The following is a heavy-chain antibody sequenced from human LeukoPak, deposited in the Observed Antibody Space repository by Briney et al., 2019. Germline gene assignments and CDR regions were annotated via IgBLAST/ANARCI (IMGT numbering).Heavy chain of an antibody. J-gene: IGHJ4*02. D-gene: IGHD3-3*01. V-gene: IGHV4-59*11. CDR3: ARKGQYYDLWSGYSYYFDY. Sequence: PSETLSLTCTVSGGSISSHYWSWIRQPPGKGLEWIGYIYYSGSTNYNPSLKSRVTISADTSKNQFSLKLSSVTAADTAVYYCARKGQYYDLWSGYSYYFDYWGQGTLVTVSS. CDR2: IYYSGST. CDR1: GGSISSHY.